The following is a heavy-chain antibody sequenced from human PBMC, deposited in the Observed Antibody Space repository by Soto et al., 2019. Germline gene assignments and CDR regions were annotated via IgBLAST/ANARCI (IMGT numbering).Heavy chain of an antibody. D-gene: IGHD3-3*01. CDR2: ISAYNGNT. CDR1: GYTFTSYG. V-gene: IGHV1-18*01. CDR3: ARDIKEYYDFWSGTFDY. Sequence: QVQLVQSGAEVKKPGASVKVSCKASGYTFTSYGISWVRQAPGQGLEWMGWISAYNGNTNYAQKLQGRVTMTTDTSTSTAYMELRSLRSDDTAVYYCARDIKEYYDFWSGTFDYWGQGTLVTVSS. J-gene: IGHJ4*02.